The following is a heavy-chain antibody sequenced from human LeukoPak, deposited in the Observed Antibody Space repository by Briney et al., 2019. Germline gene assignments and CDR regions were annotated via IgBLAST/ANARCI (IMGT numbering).Heavy chain of an antibody. V-gene: IGHV3-23*01. D-gene: IGHD6-13*01. CDR1: KFSFSNYA. Sequence: PGGSLRLSCAASKFSFSNYAMSWVRQAPGKGLEWVSSISGSGNNAHYADSVKGRFTISRDNSKNTLDLQMNSLRAEDTAVYYCAKDRRMAASGTNYFDYWGQGTLVTVSS. CDR2: ISGSGNNA. CDR3: AKDRRMAASGTNYFDY. J-gene: IGHJ4*02.